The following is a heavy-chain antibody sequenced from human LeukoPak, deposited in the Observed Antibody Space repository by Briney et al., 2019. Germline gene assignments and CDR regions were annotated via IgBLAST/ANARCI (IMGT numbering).Heavy chain of an antibody. CDR2: IYYSGST. Sequence: SETLSLTCTVSGGSISSYYWSWIRQPPGKGLEWIGYIYYSGSTNYNPSLKSRVTISVDTPKNQFSLKLSSVTAADTAVYYCARVAYYYYMDVWGKGTTVTVSS. CDR3: ARVAYYYYMDV. V-gene: IGHV4-59*01. CDR1: GGSISSYY. J-gene: IGHJ6*03.